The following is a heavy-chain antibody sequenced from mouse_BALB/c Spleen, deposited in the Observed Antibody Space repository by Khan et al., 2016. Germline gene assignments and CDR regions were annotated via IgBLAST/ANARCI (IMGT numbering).Heavy chain of an antibody. CDR2: IYPGDGDT. V-gene: IGHV1-87*01. Sequence: QVQLQQSGAELTRPGASVKLSCKASGYTFTSYWMQWVKQRPGQGLEWIGAIYPGDGDTRYTQKFKGKATLTADKSSSTAYMQLSSLASEDSAVYYCARWGGTYAMDYWGQGTSVTVSS. D-gene: IGHD2-14*01. CDR1: GYTFTSYW. J-gene: IGHJ4*01. CDR3: ARWGGTYAMDY.